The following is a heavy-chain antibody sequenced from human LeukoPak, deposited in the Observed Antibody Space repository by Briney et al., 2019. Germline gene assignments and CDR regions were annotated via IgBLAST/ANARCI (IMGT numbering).Heavy chain of an antibody. Sequence: PGGSLRLSCAASGFTFSDYYMSWIRQAPGKGLEWVSYISSSGSTIYYADSVKGRFTISRDNAKNSLYLQMNSLRAEDPAVYYCARGLSCSGGSCYSHYYYYGMDVWGQGTTVTVSS. V-gene: IGHV3-11*01. D-gene: IGHD2-15*01. CDR1: GFTFSDYY. J-gene: IGHJ6*02. CDR3: ARGLSCSGGSCYSHYYYYGMDV. CDR2: ISSSGSTI.